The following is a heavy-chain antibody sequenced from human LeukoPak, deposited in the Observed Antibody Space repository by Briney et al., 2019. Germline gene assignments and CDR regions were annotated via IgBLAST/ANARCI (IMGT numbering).Heavy chain of an antibody. CDR1: GASISGGSNY. CDR3: ARERRETVSPRAFDI. D-gene: IGHD1-1*01. V-gene: IGHV4-61*02. CDR2: LYTRGRA. J-gene: IGHJ3*02. Sequence: SQTLSLTCTVSGASISGGSNYWTWIRQPAGKGLEWIGRLYTRGRADYNPSLKSRLTISVDTSKNQFSLKLSSVTAADTALYYCARERRETVSPRAFDIWGQGTMVTVSS.